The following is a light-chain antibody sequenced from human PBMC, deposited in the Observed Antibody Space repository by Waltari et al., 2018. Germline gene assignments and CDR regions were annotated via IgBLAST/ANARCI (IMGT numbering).Light chain of an antibody. V-gene: IGLV3-1*01. CDR3: LAWDGLTYV. J-gene: IGLJ1*01. CDR2: QDT. Sequence: SYELTQPPSVSVSPGQQATITCSGHKLGDKYASWYQQRPGQSPMLVVYQDTQRPAGIPERFSASNSGNTATLTISGTQTIDEAAYYCLAWDGLTYVFGGGTKVIVL. CDR1: KLGDKY.